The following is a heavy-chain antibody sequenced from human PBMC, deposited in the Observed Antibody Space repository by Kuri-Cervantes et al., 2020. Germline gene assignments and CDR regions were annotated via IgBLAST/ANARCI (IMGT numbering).Heavy chain of an antibody. D-gene: IGHD3-16*01. CDR1: GYTLTELS. CDR2: FDPDDGET. J-gene: IGHJ3*02. V-gene: IGHV1-24*01. Sequence: ASVKVSCKVSGYTLTELSMHWVRQAPGKGLEWMGGFDPDDGETSYAQKFQGRVTMTRDTSTSTVYMELSSLRSEDTAVYYCASRGKDAFDIWGQGTMVTVSS. CDR3: ASRGKDAFDI.